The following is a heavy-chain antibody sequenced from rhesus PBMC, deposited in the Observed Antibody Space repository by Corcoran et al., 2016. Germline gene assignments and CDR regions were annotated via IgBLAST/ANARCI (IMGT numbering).Heavy chain of an antibody. V-gene: IGHV2-1*01. D-gene: IGHD6-13*01. CDR2: IYWDDDK. J-gene: IGHJ4*01. CDR3: ARRRAAGVHDY. Sequence: QVTLKESGPALVKPTPTLTLTCTFPGFSLSTSGIGGGWTRSPPGKTLEWLAHIYWDDDKRYSTSLKSTLTISKDTSKNQVVLTMTNMDPVDTATYYCARRRAAGVHDYWGQGVLVTVSS. CDR1: GFSLSTSGIG.